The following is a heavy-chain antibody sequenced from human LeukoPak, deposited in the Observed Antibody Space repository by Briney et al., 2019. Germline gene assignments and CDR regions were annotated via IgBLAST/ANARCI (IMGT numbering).Heavy chain of an antibody. Sequence: PSETLSLTCTVSGGSISSYYWSWIRQPPGEGLEWIGYIYYSGSTNYNPSLKSRVTISVDTSKNQFSLKLSSVTTADTAVYYCASYYDSSGYFHYWGQGTLVTVSS. CDR1: GGSISSYY. CDR2: IYYSGST. CDR3: ASYYDSSGYFHY. J-gene: IGHJ4*02. V-gene: IGHV4-59*01. D-gene: IGHD3-22*01.